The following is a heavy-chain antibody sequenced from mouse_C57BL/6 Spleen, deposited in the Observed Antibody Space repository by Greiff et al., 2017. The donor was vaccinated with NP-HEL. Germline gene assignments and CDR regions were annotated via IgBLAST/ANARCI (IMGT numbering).Heavy chain of an antibody. D-gene: IGHD2-1*01. CDR3: ARKGHYGNRFDY. CDR1: GYTFTSYW. V-gene: IGHV1-50*01. CDR2: IDPSDSYT. J-gene: IGHJ3*01. Sequence: QVQLQQPGAELVKPGASVKLSCTASGYTFTSYWMQWVQQRPGQGLEWIGEIDPSDSYTNYNQKFKGKATLTVDTSSSTAYMQLSSLTSEDSAVYYCARKGHYGNRFDYWGQGTLVTVSA.